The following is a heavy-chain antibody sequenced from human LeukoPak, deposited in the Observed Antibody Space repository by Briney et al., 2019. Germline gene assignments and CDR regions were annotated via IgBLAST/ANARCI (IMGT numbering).Heavy chain of an antibody. Sequence: SETLSLTCTVSGGSISNYYWTWIRQPPGKGPEWIGYIYYTGSTNYNPSLKSRVTISVDTSKNQFSLKLSSVTAADTAVYYCARGTPLAYWGQGTLVTVSS. CDR1: GGSISNYY. D-gene: IGHD1-7*01. J-gene: IGHJ4*02. CDR3: ARGTPLAY. CDR2: IYYTGST. V-gene: IGHV4-59*08.